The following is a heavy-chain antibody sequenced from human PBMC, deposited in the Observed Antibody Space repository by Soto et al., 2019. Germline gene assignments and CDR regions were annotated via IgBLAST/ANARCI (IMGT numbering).Heavy chain of an antibody. CDR3: ARLMHYSPAGGSGHSGFDM. D-gene: IGHD2-8*02. CDR2: INPYSGGA. V-gene: IGHV1-2*02. Sequence: QVQLVQSGAEVKKPGASVKVSCEASGYTFTDYFIHWVRQAPGQGLEWIGWINPYSGGADLPQKFQGRVTMTRDTSMSTAYMEVSSLRSDDTAVFYCARLMHYSPAGGSGHSGFDMWGQGTLVTVSS. CDR1: GYTFTDYF. J-gene: IGHJ3*02.